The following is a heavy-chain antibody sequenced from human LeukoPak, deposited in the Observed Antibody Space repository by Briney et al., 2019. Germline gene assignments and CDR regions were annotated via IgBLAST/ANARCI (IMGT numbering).Heavy chain of an antibody. CDR3: ASRYGSGSQYFDY. J-gene: IGHJ4*02. CDR2: MNPNSGNT. Sequence: GASVKVSCKASGYTFTGYYMHWVRQAPGQGLEWMGWMNPNSGNTGYAQKFQGRVTITRNTSISTAYMELSSLRSEDTAVYFCASRYGSGSQYFDYWGQGTLVTVSS. CDR1: GYTFTGYY. D-gene: IGHD3-10*01. V-gene: IGHV1-8*03.